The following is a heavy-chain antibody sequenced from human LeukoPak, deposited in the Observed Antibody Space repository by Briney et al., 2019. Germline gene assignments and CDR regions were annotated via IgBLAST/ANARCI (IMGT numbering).Heavy chain of an antibody. CDR3: ARSSAYYNEADI. CDR2: INPSGGST. Sequence: ASVKVSCKTSGYSFTSYYIHWVRQAPGQGLEWMGIINPSGGSTTYAQMFQGRLTMASDTSTSTVYMELSSLRSEDTAMYYCARSSAYYNEADIWGQGTMVTVSS. CDR1: GYSFTSYY. D-gene: IGHD1-26*01. V-gene: IGHV1-46*01. J-gene: IGHJ3*02.